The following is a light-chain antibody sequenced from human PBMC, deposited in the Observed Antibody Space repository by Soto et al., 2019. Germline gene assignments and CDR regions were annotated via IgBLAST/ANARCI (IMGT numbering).Light chain of an antibody. V-gene: IGKV1-5*03. Sequence: IQITQSPSTLSASVVDRVTITFLASQSISTWLAWYQHKPGKAPKLLIYQASSLEGGVPSRFSGSGSGTDFTLTISSLQPEDFATYYCQQSYSTQWTFGQGTKVDIK. CDR2: QAS. CDR3: QQSYSTQWT. J-gene: IGKJ1*01. CDR1: QSISTW.